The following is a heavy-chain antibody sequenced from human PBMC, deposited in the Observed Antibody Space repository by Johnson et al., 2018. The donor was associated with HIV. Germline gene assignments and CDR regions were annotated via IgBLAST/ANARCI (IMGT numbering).Heavy chain of an antibody. CDR3: VRVGKYCDDDCHSGVDAFDI. CDR2: TNWNGAQT. V-gene: IGHV3-20*04. D-gene: IGHD2-21*02. Sequence: VQLVESGGSVVRPGGSLRLSCATSGFIFNDHGMTWVRQVPGKGLEWVCDTNWNGAQTAYADSVKGRFTISRDNAKHSLYLHMNSLRVEDTALYYCVRVGKYCDDDCHSGVDAFDIWGQGTMVTVSS. J-gene: IGHJ3*02. CDR1: GFIFNDHG.